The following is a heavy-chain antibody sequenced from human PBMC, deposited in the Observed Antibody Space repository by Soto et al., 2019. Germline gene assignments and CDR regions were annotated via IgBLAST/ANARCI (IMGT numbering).Heavy chain of an antibody. CDR3: ARDPLTYYDFWSGSFDY. V-gene: IGHV3-33*01. CDR1: GFTFSSYG. D-gene: IGHD3-3*01. Sequence: GGSLRLSCAASGFTFSSYGMHWVRQAPGKGLEWVAVIWYDGSNKYYADSVKGRFTISRDNSKNTLYLQMNSLRAEDTAVYYCARDPLTYYDFWSGSFDYWGQGTLVTVSS. CDR2: IWYDGSNK. J-gene: IGHJ4*02.